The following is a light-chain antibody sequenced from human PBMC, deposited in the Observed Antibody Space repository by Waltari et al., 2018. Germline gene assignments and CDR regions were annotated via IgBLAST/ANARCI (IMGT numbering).Light chain of an antibody. CDR2: GAS. CDR3: QQYFSSPPYT. V-gene: IGKV3-20*01. J-gene: IGKJ2*01. Sequence: EIVLTQSPDTLSLSPGERATLSCRASQSVSTSFFAWYQQKPGQAPRLLIYGASNRATGIPDRFSGRVSGTDFTLTISRLEPEDVAVYYCQQYFSSPPYTFGQGTKLEIK. CDR1: QSVSTSF.